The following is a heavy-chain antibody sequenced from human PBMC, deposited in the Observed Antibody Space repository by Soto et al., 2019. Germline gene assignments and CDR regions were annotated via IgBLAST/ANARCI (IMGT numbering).Heavy chain of an antibody. CDR2: IYYSGST. J-gene: IGHJ5*02. D-gene: IGHD6-19*01. V-gene: IGHV4-59*01. CDR3: ARGGIAVAGYNWFDP. Sequence: PSETLSLTCTVSGGSISSYYWSWIRQPPGKGLEWIGYIYYSGSTNYNPSLKSRLTISVDTSKNQFSLKLSSVTAADTAVYYCARGGIAVAGYNWFDPWGQGTLVTVSS. CDR1: GGSISSYY.